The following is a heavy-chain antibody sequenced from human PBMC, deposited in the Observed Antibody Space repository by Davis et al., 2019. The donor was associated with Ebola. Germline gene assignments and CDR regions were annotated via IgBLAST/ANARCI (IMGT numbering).Heavy chain of an antibody. D-gene: IGHD3-22*01. CDR2: IKSKTDGGTT. CDR3: TTRYYYDSSGHGAPIDY. V-gene: IGHV3-15*07. CDR1: GFTFSNAW. J-gene: IGHJ4*02. Sequence: PGGSLRLSCAASGFTFSNAWMNWVRQAPGKGLEWVGRIKSKTDGGTTDYAAPVKGRFTISRDDSKNTLYLQMNSLKTEDTAVYYCTTRYYYDSSGHGAPIDYWGQGTLVTVSS.